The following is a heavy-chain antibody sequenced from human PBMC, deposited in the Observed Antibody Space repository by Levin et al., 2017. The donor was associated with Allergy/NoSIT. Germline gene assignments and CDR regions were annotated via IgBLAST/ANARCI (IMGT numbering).Heavy chain of an antibody. V-gene: IGHV3-23*01. Sequence: GGSLRLSCVASGFNFGIYGMTWVRQPPGKGLEWVSSISGGDANTYYADSVKGRFSISRDNSKNTVYLQMNSLRVEDTAIYYCARSRGVDPWGQGTLVSVSS. CDR1: GFNFGIYG. CDR3: ARSRGVDP. J-gene: IGHJ5*02. CDR2: ISGGDANT.